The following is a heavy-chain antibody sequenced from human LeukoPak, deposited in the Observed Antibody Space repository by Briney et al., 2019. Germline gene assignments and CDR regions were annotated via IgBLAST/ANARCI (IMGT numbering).Heavy chain of an antibody. Sequence: SETLSLTCTVSGGSISSRSHHWGWIRQPPGKGLEWIGNIYCSGSTFYNPSLKSRVTISVDTSQEQFSLKLSSVTAADTAVYYCAREGWGYNDGRGSFDYWGQGTLATVSS. CDR2: IYCSGST. V-gene: IGHV4-39*02. D-gene: IGHD3-22*01. J-gene: IGHJ4*02. CDR1: GGSISSRSHH. CDR3: AREGWGYNDGRGSFDY.